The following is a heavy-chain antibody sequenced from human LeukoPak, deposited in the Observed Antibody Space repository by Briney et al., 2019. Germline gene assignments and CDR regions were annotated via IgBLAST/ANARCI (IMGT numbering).Heavy chain of an antibody. CDR1: GGSISSYY. D-gene: IGHD6-13*01. J-gene: IGHJ5*02. Sequence: SETLSLTCTVSGGSISSYYWSWIRQPPGKGLEWIGYIYHSGSTNYNPSLKSRVTISVDTSKNQFSLKLSSVTAADTAVYYCAREYSSSWYNWFDPWGQGTLVTVSS. V-gene: IGHV4-59*01. CDR3: AREYSSSWYNWFDP. CDR2: IYHSGST.